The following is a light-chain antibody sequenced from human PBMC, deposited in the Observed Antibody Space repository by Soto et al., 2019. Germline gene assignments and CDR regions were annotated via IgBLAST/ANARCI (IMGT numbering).Light chain of an antibody. CDR3: QQYNNWPFT. J-gene: IGKJ4*01. V-gene: IGKV3-15*01. CDR2: HAS. Sequence: EIVMTQSPATLSVSPGERATLSCRASQSMYNNLAWYQQKPSQAPRLLIYHASARATGIPARFSRSGSGTEFTLTISSLKSEDFEVYYCQQYNNWPFTFGGGNKVEI. CDR1: QSMYNN.